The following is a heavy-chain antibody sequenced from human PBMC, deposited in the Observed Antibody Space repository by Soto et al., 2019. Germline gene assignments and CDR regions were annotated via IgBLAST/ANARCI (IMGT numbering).Heavy chain of an antibody. Sequence: PGESLKISCKGSGYSFTSYWIGWVRQMPGKGLEWMGIIYPGDSDTRYSPSFQGQVTISADKSISTAYLQWSSLKASDTAMYYCARRGGVVRNFYHYYYGMDVWGQGTTVPVSS. CDR3: ARRGGVVRNFYHYYYGMDV. J-gene: IGHJ6*02. CDR2: IYPGDSDT. CDR1: GYSFTSYW. D-gene: IGHD2-15*01. V-gene: IGHV5-51*01.